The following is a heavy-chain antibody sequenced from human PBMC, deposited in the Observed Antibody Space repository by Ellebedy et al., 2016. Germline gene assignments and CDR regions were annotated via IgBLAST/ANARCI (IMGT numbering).Heavy chain of an antibody. V-gene: IGHV1-2*02. CDR2: INPNSGGT. J-gene: IGHJ4*02. D-gene: IGHD5-12*01. Sequence: ASVKVSCKASGYTFTGYYMHWVRQAPGQGLEWMGWINPNSGGTNYAQKFQGRVTITRDTSASTAYMELSSLRSEDTAVYYCARPSGPVVATMAALGYWGQGTLVTVSS. CDR3: ARPSGPVVATMAALGY. CDR1: GYTFTGYY.